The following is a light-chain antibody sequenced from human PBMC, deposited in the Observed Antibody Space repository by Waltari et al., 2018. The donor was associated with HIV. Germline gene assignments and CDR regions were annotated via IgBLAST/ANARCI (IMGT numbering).Light chain of an antibody. CDR2: TNN. V-gene: IGLV1-44*01. CDR1: SSNIGINS. J-gene: IGLJ2*01. Sequence: QSVLTQPPSASGTPGQRVTISCSGSSSNIGINSVNWYQQFPGTAPKLLIYTNNQRPSGVPKRFSASKSGTSASLAISRLQSEGEADYYCEAWDDSLNGVVFGGGTKLTVL. CDR3: EAWDDSLNGVV.